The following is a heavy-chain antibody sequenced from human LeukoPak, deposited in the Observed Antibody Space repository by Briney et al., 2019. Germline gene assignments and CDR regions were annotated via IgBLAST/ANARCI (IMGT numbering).Heavy chain of an antibody. D-gene: IGHD3-10*01. CDR3: ARDSAFGEFPTSLDY. CDR1: GYTFTSYG. CDR2: ISAYNGNT. Sequence: GASVTVSCKASGYTFTSYGISWVRQAPGQGLEWMGWISAYNGNTNYAQKLQGRVTMTTDTSTSTAYMELRSLRSDDTAVYYCARDSAFGEFPTSLDYWGQGTLVTVSS. J-gene: IGHJ4*02. V-gene: IGHV1-18*01.